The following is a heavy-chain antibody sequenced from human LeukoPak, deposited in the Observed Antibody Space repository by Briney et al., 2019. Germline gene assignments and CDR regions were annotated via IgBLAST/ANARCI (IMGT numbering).Heavy chain of an antibody. V-gene: IGHV3-23*01. Sequence: GGSLRLSCAASGFTFSSYAMSWVRQAPGKGLEWVSAISGSGGSTYYADSVKGRFTISRDNSKNTLYLQMNSLRAEDTAVYYCAKDAWIQLWLPSDSLDYWGQGTLVTVSS. CDR2: ISGSGGST. D-gene: IGHD5-18*01. CDR3: AKDAWIQLWLPSDSLDY. CDR1: GFTFSSYA. J-gene: IGHJ4*02.